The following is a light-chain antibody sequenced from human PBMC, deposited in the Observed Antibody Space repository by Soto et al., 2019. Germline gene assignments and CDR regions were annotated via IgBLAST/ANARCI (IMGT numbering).Light chain of an antibody. J-gene: IGKJ1*01. V-gene: IGKV3-20*01. Sequence: DIVLTQSPATMSLSPGERATLSCRASQTMRSSHLAWYQQKPGQAPRLLIYGASSRTTGIPDRISGSGSGTDFTLTISRLEPEDFAMYYCQQCGGSPTFGQGTKVDIK. CDR3: QQCGGSPT. CDR2: GAS. CDR1: QTMRSSH.